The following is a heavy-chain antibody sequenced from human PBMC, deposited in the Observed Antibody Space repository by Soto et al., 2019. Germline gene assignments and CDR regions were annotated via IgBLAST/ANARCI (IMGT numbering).Heavy chain of an antibody. D-gene: IGHD4-17*01. CDR3: ARAYDYRDPRDALDT. CDR1: DVSFSGYY. V-gene: IGHV4-34*01. J-gene: IGHJ3*02. Sequence: SETLSLTCGVSDVSFSGYYWNWIRQPPGKGLQWIGKINHSGGTHYNPSLRSRVTVSVDTSNNRVSLKLSSVTAADTAVYYCARAYDYRDPRDALDTWGQGTMVT. CDR2: INHSGGT.